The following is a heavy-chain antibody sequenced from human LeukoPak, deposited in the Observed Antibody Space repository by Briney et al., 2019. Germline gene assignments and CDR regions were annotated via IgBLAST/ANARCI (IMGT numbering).Heavy chain of an antibody. Sequence: GGSLRLSCEASGFTFSSHWMNWVRRAPGKGLEWVSAISGSGGSTYYADSVKGRFTISRDNSKNTLYLQMNSLRAEDTAVYYCAKAGWFGELPHFDYWGQGTLVTVSS. CDR2: ISGSGGST. J-gene: IGHJ4*02. CDR1: GFTFSSHW. V-gene: IGHV3-23*01. D-gene: IGHD3-10*01. CDR3: AKAGWFGELPHFDY.